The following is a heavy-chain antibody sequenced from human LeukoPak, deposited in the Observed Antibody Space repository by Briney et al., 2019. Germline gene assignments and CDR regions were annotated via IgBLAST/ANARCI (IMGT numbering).Heavy chain of an antibody. Sequence: GGSLRLSCAASGFTFSSYAMNWVRQAPGKGLEWVSVISGSGGSTYYADSVKGRFTISRDKSKNTLSLQMNSLRAEDTAVYYCAQQVGYCSSGSCYLTYWGQGTLVTVSS. D-gene: IGHD2-15*01. CDR2: ISGSGGST. J-gene: IGHJ1*01. V-gene: IGHV3-23*01. CDR1: GFTFSSYA. CDR3: AQQVGYCSSGSCYLTY.